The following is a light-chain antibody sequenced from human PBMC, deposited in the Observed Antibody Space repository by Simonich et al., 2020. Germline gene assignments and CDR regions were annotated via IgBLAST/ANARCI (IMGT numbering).Light chain of an antibody. Sequence: QSALTHPASVSGSPGQSLTISCTGPSSDVGGYNYVSWYQQPPGKAPKLMIYDVRKRPSGVSNRFSGSKSGNTAALTISGLQAEDEADYYCSSYTSSSTWVFGGGTKLTVL. CDR2: DVR. J-gene: IGLJ3*02. CDR3: SSYTSSSTWV. CDR1: SSDVGGYNY. V-gene: IGLV2-14*01.